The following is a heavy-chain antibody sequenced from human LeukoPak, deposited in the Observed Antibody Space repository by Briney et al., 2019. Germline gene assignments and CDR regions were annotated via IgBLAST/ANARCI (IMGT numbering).Heavy chain of an antibody. Sequence: SETLSLTCAGSGGSISSGGYSWSWIRQPPGKGLEWIGYIYYSGSTYYNPSLKSRVTISVDTSKNQFSLKLSSVTAADTAVYYCARGIQTGVWFDPWGQGTLVTVSS. J-gene: IGHJ5*02. CDR2: IYYSGST. V-gene: IGHV4-30-4*07. CDR1: GGSISSGGYS. D-gene: IGHD5-18*01. CDR3: ARGIQTGVWFDP.